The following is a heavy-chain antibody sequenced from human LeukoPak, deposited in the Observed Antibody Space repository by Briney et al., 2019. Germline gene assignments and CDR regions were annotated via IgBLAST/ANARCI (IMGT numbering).Heavy chain of an antibody. D-gene: IGHD2-2*01. Sequence: SETLSLTCTVSGGSISSSSYYWGWIRQPPGKGLEWIGSIYYSGSTYCNPSLKSRVTISVDTSKNQFSLKLSSVTAADTAVYYCARGIRGSSTSFGYWGQGTLVTVSS. CDR3: ARGIRGSSTSFGY. CDR1: GGSISSSSYY. J-gene: IGHJ4*02. CDR2: IYYSGST. V-gene: IGHV4-39*07.